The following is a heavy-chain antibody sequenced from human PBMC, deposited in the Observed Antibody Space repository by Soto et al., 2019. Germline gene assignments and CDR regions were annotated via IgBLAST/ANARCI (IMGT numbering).Heavy chain of an antibody. V-gene: IGHV3-23*01. J-gene: IGHJ4*02. Sequence: ETLSLTCAVYGGSFSGYYWSWVRQAPGKGLEWVSSITGSDGTTYYADSVKGRFTISRDNSKNTLYLHMNSLRAEDTAVHYCARSLFIAATDTEPFDSWGQGTLVTVSS. CDR3: ARSLFIAATDTEPFDS. CDR2: ITGSDGTT. D-gene: IGHD6-13*01. CDR1: GGSFSGYY.